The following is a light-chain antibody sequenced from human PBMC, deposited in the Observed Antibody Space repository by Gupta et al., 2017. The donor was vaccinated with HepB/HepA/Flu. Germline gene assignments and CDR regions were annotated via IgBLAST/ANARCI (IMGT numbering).Light chain of an antibody. V-gene: IGKV4-1*01. CDR1: QSILSSSKSKTC. Sequence: DIVMTQSPDSLAVSLGERATIHCKSSQSILSSSKSKTCLAWYQQKPGQPPKLLIYWASTRECGVPDRFSGRGSGTDFTLTISILPAAAVAVYYCHQEDNIPLTFGGATKVDIK. CDR3: HQEDNIPLT. J-gene: IGKJ4*01. CDR2: WAS.